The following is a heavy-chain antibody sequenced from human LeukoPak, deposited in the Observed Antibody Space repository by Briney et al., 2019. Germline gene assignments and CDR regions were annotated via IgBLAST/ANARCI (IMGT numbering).Heavy chain of an antibody. CDR3: AKDGYCSSTSCYPAPY. CDR1: GFTFSSYA. CDR2: ISGSGGST. J-gene: IGHJ4*02. D-gene: IGHD2-2*01. V-gene: IGHV3-23*01. Sequence: GGSLRLSCAASGFTFSSYAMSWVRQAPGKGLEWVSAISGSGGSTYYADSVKGRFTISRDSSKNTLYLQMNSLRAEDTAVYYCAKDGYCSSTSCYPAPYWGQGTLVTVSS.